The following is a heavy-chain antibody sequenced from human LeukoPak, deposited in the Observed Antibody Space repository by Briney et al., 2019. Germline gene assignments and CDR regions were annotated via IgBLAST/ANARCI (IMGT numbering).Heavy chain of an antibody. V-gene: IGHV3-48*01. D-gene: IGHD5/OR15-5a*01. Sequence: PGGSLRLSCAASAFTFSSYSMNWVRQAPGKGLEWVSYISSSSSTIYYADSVKGRFTISRDNAKNSLYLQMNSLRAEDTAVYYCARGRSTVFFDYWGQGTLVTVSS. CDR2: ISSSSSTI. CDR1: AFTFSSYS. CDR3: ARGRSTVFFDY. J-gene: IGHJ4*02.